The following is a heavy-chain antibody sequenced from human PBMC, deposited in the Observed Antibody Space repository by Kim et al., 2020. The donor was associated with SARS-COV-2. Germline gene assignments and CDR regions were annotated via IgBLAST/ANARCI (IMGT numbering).Heavy chain of an antibody. CDR3: AKKGAYGDYDPPLFHY. CDR2: ISSNGRTI. V-gene: IGHV3-48*03. Sequence: GGSLRLSCAVSGFTFTTCEMNCVRQAPGKGLEWISYISSNGRTIFYGDSVKGRFTISRDNAKSSVYLQMNSLRAEDTAVYYCAKKGAYGDYDPPLFHYWGQGTMVTVSS. D-gene: IGHD4-17*01. J-gene: IGHJ4*02. CDR1: GFTFTTCE.